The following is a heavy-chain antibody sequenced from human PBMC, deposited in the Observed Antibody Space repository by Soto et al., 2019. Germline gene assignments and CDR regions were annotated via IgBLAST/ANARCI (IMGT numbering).Heavy chain of an antibody. D-gene: IGHD6-6*01. J-gene: IGHJ4*02. CDR3: AREGIAARSRYEHPLRFGY. Sequence: ASVKVSCKASGYTFTGYYMHWVRQAPGQGLEWMGWINPNSGGTNYAQKFQGRVTMTRDTSISTAYMELSRLRSDDTAVYYCAREGIAARSRYEHPLRFGYWGQGTLVTVSS. CDR1: GYTFTGYY. V-gene: IGHV1-2*02. CDR2: INPNSGGT.